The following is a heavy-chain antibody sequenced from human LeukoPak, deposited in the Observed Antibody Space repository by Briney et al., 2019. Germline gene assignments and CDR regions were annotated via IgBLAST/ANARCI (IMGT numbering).Heavy chain of an antibody. CDR3: VRDFRTQLDGYSPPYHFDY. V-gene: IGHV3-21*01. CDR2: ISSGSSHI. Sequence: GGSLRPSCAASGFIFSTHSMSWVRQSPGKGLEWVSSISSGSSHIYYADSMKGRFTISRDNARNSLFLQMNSLRAEDTAVYYCVRDFRTQLDGYSPPYHFDYWGQGALVTVSS. J-gene: IGHJ4*02. CDR1: GFIFSTHS. D-gene: IGHD5-24*01.